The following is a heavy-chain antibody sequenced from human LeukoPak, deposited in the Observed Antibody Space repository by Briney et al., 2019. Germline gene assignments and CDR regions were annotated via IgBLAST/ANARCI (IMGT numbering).Heavy chain of an antibody. CDR1: GYTFTSYG. D-gene: IGHD5-24*01. CDR3: ARTRDGYNSRYFDY. J-gene: IGHJ4*02. CDR2: ISAYNGNT. Sequence: ASVKVSCKASGYTFTSYGISWVRQAPGQGLEWMGWISAYNGNTNYAQKLQGRVTMTTDASTSTAYMELRSLRSDDTAVYYCARTRDGYNSRYFDYWGQGTLVTVSS. V-gene: IGHV1-18*01.